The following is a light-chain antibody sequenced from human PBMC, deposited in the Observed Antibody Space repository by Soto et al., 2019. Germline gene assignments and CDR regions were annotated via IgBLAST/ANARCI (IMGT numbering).Light chain of an antibody. CDR1: SSNIGAGYD. CDR3: QSYDSSLSGPCV. V-gene: IGLV1-40*01. J-gene: IGLJ1*01. CDR2: GNS. Sequence: QSVLTQPPSVSGAPGQRVTISCTGSSSNIGAGYDVHWYQQLPGTAPKLLIYGNSNRPSGVPDRFSGSKSGTSASLAITGLQAEDEADYYCQSYDSSLSGPCVFGTGTKLPVL.